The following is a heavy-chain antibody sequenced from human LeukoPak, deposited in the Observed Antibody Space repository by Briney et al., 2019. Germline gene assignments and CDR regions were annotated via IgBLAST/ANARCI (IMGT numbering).Heavy chain of an antibody. CDR2: INPNSGGT. V-gene: IGHV1-2*02. J-gene: IGHJ4*02. CDR1: GYTFTGYY. CDR3: ARAQGDIVVVVAAQH. Sequence: ASVKVSCKASGYTFTGYYMHWVRQAPGQGLEWMGWINPNSGGTNYAQKFQGRVTMTRDTSISTAYMELSRLRSDDTAVYYCARAQGDIVVVVAAQHWGQGTLVTVSS. D-gene: IGHD2-15*01.